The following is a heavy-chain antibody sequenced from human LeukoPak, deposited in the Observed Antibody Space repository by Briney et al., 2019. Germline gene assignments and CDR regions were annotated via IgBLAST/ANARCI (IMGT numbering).Heavy chain of an antibody. CDR1: GYTFSSYD. CDR2: INPKGGSA. J-gene: IGHJ4*02. V-gene: IGHV1-46*01. Sequence: ASVKVSCKTSGYTFSSYDMNWVRQAPGQGLEWMGRINPKGGSAGYAQKFQGRVTMTRDTSTSTVYMELSSLRSEDTAVYYCARGGNVDHGGAYTGGTDYWGQGTLVTVSS. D-gene: IGHD3-16*01. CDR3: ARGGNVDHGGAYTGGTDY.